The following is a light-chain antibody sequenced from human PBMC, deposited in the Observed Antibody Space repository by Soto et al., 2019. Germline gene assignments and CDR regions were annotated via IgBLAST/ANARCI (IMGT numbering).Light chain of an antibody. CDR3: RQRSDWPPG. J-gene: IGKJ5*01. V-gene: IGKV3-11*01. CDR2: DAS. Sequence: EIVLTQSPATLSLSPGERATLSCRASQGVNNHLAWYQQKPGQAPRLLIYDASNRATGIPARFSGSGSGTDFTLTISSLEPEDFAVYYCRQRSDWPPGFGQGTRLEIK. CDR1: QGVNNH.